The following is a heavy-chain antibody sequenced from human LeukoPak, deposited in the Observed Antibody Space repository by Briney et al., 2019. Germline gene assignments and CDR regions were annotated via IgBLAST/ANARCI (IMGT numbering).Heavy chain of an antibody. CDR1: GGSITSYY. D-gene: IGHD3-22*01. V-gene: IGHV4-59*01. J-gene: IGHJ2*01. CDR3: ARARVRSYSYDSDGSYTSDWIFDL. Sequence: PSETLSLTCIVSGGSITSYYWSWIRQPPGKGLEWIGYIYDTWNTNYNPSLRSRVTISVGTSKDQFSLRLSSVTAADTAVYYCARARVRSYSYDSDGSYTSDWIFDLWGRGTLVTVSS. CDR2: IYDTWNT.